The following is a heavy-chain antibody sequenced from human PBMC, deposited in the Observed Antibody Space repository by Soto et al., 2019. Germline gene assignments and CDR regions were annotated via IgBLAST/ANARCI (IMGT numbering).Heavy chain of an antibody. D-gene: IGHD5-18*01. CDR1: GYTFTGYY. CDR2: INPNSGGT. Sequence: QVQLVQSGAEVKKPGASVKVSCKASGYTFTGYYMHWVRQAPGQGLEWMGWINPNSGGTNYAQKRQGRVTMTRDTSISTAYMGLSRLRSDDTVVYYCAGVRRLVREQLNYYCYYGMDVWGQGTTVTVS. CDR3: AGVRRLVREQLNYYCYYGMDV. J-gene: IGHJ6*02. V-gene: IGHV1-2*02.